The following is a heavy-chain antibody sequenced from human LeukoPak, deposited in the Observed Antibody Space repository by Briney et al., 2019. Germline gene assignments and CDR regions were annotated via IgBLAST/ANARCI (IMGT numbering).Heavy chain of an antibody. Sequence: SVKVSCKASGGTFSNYAISWVRQPPGQGLEWMGGNIPIIGTANYAQKLQGRVTITADESTSTAYMELSSLRSEDTAVYYWARALTRYCSSTSCYRGYFDYWGQGTLVSVSS. CDR2: NIPIIGTA. CDR1: GGTFSNYA. V-gene: IGHV1-69*13. J-gene: IGHJ4*02. CDR3: ARALTRYCSSTSCYRGYFDY. D-gene: IGHD2-2*01.